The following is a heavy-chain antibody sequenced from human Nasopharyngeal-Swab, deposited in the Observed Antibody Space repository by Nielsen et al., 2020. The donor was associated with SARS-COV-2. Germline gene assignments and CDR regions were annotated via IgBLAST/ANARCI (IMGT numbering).Heavy chain of an antibody. CDR3: AKPASTTSFSYFDY. V-gene: IGHV3-23*01. J-gene: IGHJ4*02. D-gene: IGHD2/OR15-2a*01. Sequence: GESLKISCAASGFTFSNYAMTWVRQAPGKGLEWVSGISTSGSSTYYADSVKGRFTISRDNSKNTLSLQMNSPRADDTAVYYCAKPASTTSFSYFDYWGQGTLVSVSS. CDR2: ISTSGSST. CDR1: GFTFSNYA.